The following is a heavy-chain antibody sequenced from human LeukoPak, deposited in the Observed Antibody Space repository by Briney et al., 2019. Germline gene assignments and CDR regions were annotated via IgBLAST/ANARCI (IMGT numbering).Heavy chain of an antibody. CDR1: GFTLSSYA. V-gene: IGHV3-64*01. CDR3: ARDGDIVVVTGFNYGMDV. J-gene: IGHJ6*02. D-gene: IGHD2-21*02. Sequence: GGSLRLSCAASGFTLSSYAMHWVRQAPGKGLEYVSAISSNGGSTYYANSVKGRFTISRDNSKNTLYLQMGSLRAEDMAVYYCARDGDIVVVTGFNYGMDVWGQGTTVTVSS. CDR2: ISSNGGST.